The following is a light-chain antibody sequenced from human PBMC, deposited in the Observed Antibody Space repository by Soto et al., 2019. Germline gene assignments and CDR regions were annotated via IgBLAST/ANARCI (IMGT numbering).Light chain of an antibody. V-gene: IGLV1-47*01. CDR2: RNN. CDR3: ASWDDRLSVGL. J-gene: IGLJ2*01. Sequence: QSALTQPPSVSGTAGQRLTISCSGTYSNIGGNFVFWYQQLPGTAPKLLIFRNNYRPSGVPDRFSGSKSGTSASLVISGLRSEDEADYYCASWDDRLSVGLFGGGTKVTVL. CDR1: YSNIGGNF.